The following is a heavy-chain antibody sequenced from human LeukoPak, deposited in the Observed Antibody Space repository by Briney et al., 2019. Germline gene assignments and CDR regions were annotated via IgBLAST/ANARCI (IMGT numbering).Heavy chain of an antibody. D-gene: IGHD3-3*01. CDR2: IIPIFGTA. Sequence: SVKVSCKASGGTFSSYAISWVRQAPGQGLEWMGGIIPIFGTANYAQKFQGRVTITADESTSAAYMELSSLRSEDTAVYYCASGRYYDFWSGYFTFDIWGQGTMVTVSS. V-gene: IGHV1-69*13. J-gene: IGHJ3*02. CDR3: ASGRYYDFWSGYFTFDI. CDR1: GGTFSSYA.